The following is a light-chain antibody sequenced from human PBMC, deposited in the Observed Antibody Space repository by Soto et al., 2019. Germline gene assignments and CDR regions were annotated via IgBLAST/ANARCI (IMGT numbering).Light chain of an antibody. Sequence: DIQMTQSPSSLSASVGDRVTITCRASQGIRSDLGWYQQKRGKAPKRLIYVASSLQSGVPSRFSGSGSGTEFTLTISSLQPEDFATYYCLQHNNYPLTFGPGTKVEIK. CDR3: LQHNNYPLT. V-gene: IGKV1-17*01. J-gene: IGKJ1*01. CDR1: QGIRSD. CDR2: VAS.